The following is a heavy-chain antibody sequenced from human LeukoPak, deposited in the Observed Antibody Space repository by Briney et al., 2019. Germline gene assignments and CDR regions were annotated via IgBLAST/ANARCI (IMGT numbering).Heavy chain of an antibody. CDR3: ARLTSSSWYSHYYYMDV. Sequence: PSETLSLTCTVSGGSISSSSYYWGWIRQPPGKGLEWIGSIYYSGSTYYNPSLKSRVTISVDTSKNQFSLKLSSVTAADTAVYYCARLTSSSWYSHYYYMDVWGKGTTVTVSS. J-gene: IGHJ6*03. D-gene: IGHD6-13*01. CDR2: IYYSGST. CDR1: GGSISSSSYY. V-gene: IGHV4-39*01.